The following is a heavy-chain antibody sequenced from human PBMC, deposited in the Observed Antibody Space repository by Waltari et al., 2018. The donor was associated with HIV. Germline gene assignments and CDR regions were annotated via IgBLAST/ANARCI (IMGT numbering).Heavy chain of an antibody. CDR1: RFIFSSYG. V-gene: IGHV3-30*18. Sequence: QVQLVESGGGVVQPGRSLRLSCAASRFIFSSYGMHWFRKAPGKGLEWVAVISYDGSNKYDADSVRGRFTISRDNSKNTLYLQMNRLRAEDTAVYYCAKEETRVFSSSSCYFYYGMDVWGQGTTVTVSS. D-gene: IGHD6-13*01. CDR3: AKEETRVFSSSSCYFYYGMDV. J-gene: IGHJ6*02. CDR2: ISYDGSNK.